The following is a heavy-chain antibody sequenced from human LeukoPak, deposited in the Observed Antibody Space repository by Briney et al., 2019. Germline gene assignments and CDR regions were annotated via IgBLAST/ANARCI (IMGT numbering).Heavy chain of an antibody. CDR2: ISYDESDK. Sequence: GGSLRLSCAASGFTLSNYGMHWVRGAPGKGLEWVAVISYDESDKYYADSVKGRFTISRDNSKNTLYLQMNSLRPEDTAVYYCAKGVVAATNAAYYGMDVWGQGTTVTVSS. CDR1: GFTLSNYG. CDR3: AKGVVAATNAAYYGMDV. D-gene: IGHD2-15*01. J-gene: IGHJ6*02. V-gene: IGHV3-30*18.